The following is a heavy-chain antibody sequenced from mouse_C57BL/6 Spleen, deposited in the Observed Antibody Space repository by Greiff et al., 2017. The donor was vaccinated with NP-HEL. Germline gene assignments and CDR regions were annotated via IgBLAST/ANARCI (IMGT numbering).Heavy chain of an antibody. D-gene: IGHD2-1*01. CDR1: GYTFTDYE. CDR3: TREDYGNYVAWFAY. Sequence: QVHVKQSGAELVRPGASVTLSCKASGYTFTDYEMHWVKQTPVHGLEWIGAIDPETGGTAYNQKFKGKAILTADKSSSTAYMELRSLTSEDSAVYYCTREDYGNYVAWFAYWGQGTLVTVSA. V-gene: IGHV1-15*01. J-gene: IGHJ3*01. CDR2: IDPETGGT.